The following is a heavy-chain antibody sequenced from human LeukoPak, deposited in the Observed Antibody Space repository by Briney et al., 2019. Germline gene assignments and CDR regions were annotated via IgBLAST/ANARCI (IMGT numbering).Heavy chain of an antibody. Sequence: PSETLSLTCTVSGVSISSGSYYWSWIRQPAGKGLEWIGRIYTSGSTNYNPSLKSRVTISVDTSKNQFSLKLSSVTAADTAVYYCARGDYSSGPGGWFDPWGQGTLVTVSS. J-gene: IGHJ5*02. CDR2: IYTSGST. D-gene: IGHD6-19*01. CDR1: GVSISSGSYY. V-gene: IGHV4-61*02. CDR3: ARGDYSSGPGGWFDP.